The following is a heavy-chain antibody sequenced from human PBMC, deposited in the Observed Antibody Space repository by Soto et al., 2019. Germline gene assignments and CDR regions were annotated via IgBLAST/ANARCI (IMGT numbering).Heavy chain of an antibody. CDR2: IYYGGST. D-gene: IGHD6-19*01. J-gene: IGHJ4*02. V-gene: IGHV4-59*01. Sequence: SETLSLTCTVFGGSISSYYWSWIRQPPGKGLEWIGYIYYGGSTNYNPSLKSRVTISVDTSKNQFSLKLSSVTAADTAIYYCARGRHWLDYWGQGTLVTVSS. CDR1: GGSISSYY. CDR3: ARGRHWLDY.